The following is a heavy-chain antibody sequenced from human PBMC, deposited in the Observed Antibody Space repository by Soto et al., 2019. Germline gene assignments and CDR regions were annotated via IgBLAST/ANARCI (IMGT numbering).Heavy chain of an antibody. CDR3: ARLQTYSKTWFNGCLDS. Sequence: ASVKVSCKASGYIFTGYYIHWVRQAPGQGLEWMGWINPDTGGTKYAQKFQGRVTMARYTSISTAYMEMSRLRHDDTAVYYCARLQTYSKTWFNGCLDSWGQGTRVTVSS. D-gene: IGHD4-4*01. CDR1: GYIFTGYY. J-gene: IGHJ4*02. CDR2: INPDTGGT. V-gene: IGHV1-2*02.